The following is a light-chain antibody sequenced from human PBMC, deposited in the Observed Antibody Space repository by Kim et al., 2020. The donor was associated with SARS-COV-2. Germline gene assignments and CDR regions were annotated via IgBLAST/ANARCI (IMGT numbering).Light chain of an antibody. V-gene: IGKV1-27*01. CDR1: QDISNY. CDR3: HKCDSAPCT. Sequence: GDRVTITCRASQDISNYSAWVRLKPGKAPKLLIYTASALQPEVPSRFSGSVSETDFSLTVTSLQPEDVATYYCHKCDSAPCTF. CDR2: TAS. J-gene: IGKJ1*01.